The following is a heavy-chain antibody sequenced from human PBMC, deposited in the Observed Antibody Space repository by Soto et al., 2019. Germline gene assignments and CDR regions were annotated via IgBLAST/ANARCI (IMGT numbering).Heavy chain of an antibody. J-gene: IGHJ4*01. CDR2: IYSSGST. CDR3: ARGSLPAALYYFDN. D-gene: IGHD2-2*01. V-gene: IGHV4-59*01. Sequence: PSETLSLTCTVSGGSISSYYWHWIRQPPGKKLEWIGYIYSSGSTNYNPSLKSRVTISVDTSKNQFSLKLSSVTAADTAVYYCARGSLPAALYYFDNWGPGTLVTVSS. CDR1: GGSISSYY.